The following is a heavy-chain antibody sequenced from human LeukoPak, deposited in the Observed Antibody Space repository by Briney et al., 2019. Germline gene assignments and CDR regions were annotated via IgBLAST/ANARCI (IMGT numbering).Heavy chain of an antibody. CDR2: IYSGGST. CDR1: GFTVSSNY. CDR3: ASPMAVAGNDAFDI. D-gene: IGHD6-19*01. Sequence: GGSLRLSCAASGFTVSSNYMSWVRQAPGKGLEWVSVIYSGGSTYYADSVKGRFTISRDNSKNMLYLQMNSLRAEDTAVYYCASPMAVAGNDAFDIWGQGTMVTVSS. V-gene: IGHV3-53*01. J-gene: IGHJ3*02.